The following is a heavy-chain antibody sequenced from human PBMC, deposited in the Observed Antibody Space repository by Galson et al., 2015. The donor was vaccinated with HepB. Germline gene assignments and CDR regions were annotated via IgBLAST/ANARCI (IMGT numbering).Heavy chain of an antibody. Sequence: SLRLSCAASGFTFSSYDMHWVRQATGKGPEWVSAIGIAGDSYYSGSVKGRFTISRENAKNSLYLQMNSLRAGDTAVYYCARAVAGSTGFDYWGQGTLVTVSS. V-gene: IGHV3-13*01. D-gene: IGHD6-19*01. CDR3: ARAVAGSTGFDY. CDR1: GFTFSSYD. J-gene: IGHJ4*02. CDR2: IGIAGDS.